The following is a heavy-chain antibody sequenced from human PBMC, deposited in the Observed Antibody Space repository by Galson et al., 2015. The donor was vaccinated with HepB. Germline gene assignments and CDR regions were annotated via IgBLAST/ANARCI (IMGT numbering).Heavy chain of an antibody. D-gene: IGHD6-13*01. CDR2: ISGSGGST. Sequence: SLRLSCAASGFTFSSYAMSWVRQAPGKGLEWVSAISGSGGSTYYADSVKGRFTISRDNAKNTLYLQMNSLRAEDTAVYYCARVAAAGYYFDYWGQGTLVTVSS. J-gene: IGHJ4*02. CDR3: ARVAAAGYYFDY. V-gene: IGHV3-23*01. CDR1: GFTFSSYA.